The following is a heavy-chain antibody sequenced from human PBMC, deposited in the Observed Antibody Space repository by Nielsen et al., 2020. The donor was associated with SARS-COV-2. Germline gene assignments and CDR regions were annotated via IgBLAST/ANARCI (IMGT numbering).Heavy chain of an antibody. D-gene: IGHD6-19*01. Sequence: ASVKVSCKASGFTFNRYYMHWVRQAPGQGLEWMGVINPRGDRPSYTQKFRDRVTMTRDTSTSTVYMELSSLTSDDTAAYYCARGGVRSGWSYDAFDIWGQGTMVTVSS. CDR3: ARGGVRSGWSYDAFDI. J-gene: IGHJ3*02. V-gene: IGHV1-46*02. CDR2: INPRGDRP. CDR1: GFTFNRYY.